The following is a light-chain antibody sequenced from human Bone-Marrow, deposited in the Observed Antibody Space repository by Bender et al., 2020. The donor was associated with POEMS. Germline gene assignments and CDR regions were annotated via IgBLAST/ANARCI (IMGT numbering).Light chain of an antibody. CDR2: SNY. J-gene: IGLJ2*01. V-gene: IGLV1-44*01. CDR3: AAWDRSLSDVV. CDR1: DSNFGGNN. Sequence: QSVLTQPPSASGTPGQSVIISCSGTDSNFGGNNVNWYQHLPGTAPRLVVYSNYQRPSGVPARFSGSKSGTSATLGISGLQTGDEADFYCAAWDRSLSDVVFGRGTKLTVL.